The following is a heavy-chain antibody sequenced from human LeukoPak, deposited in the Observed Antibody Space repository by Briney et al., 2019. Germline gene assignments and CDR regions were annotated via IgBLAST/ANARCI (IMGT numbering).Heavy chain of an antibody. CDR1: GGSISSGGYS. V-gene: IGHV4-30-2*01. CDR3: ARDMDGDYVFDP. CDR2: IYHSGST. D-gene: IGHD4-17*01. J-gene: IGHJ5*02. Sequence: PSQTLSLTCAVSGGSISSGGYSWSWIRQPPGKGLEWIGYIYHSGSTYYNPSLKSRVTISVDRSKNQFSLKLSPVTAADTAVYYCARDMDGDYVFDPWGQGTLVTVSS.